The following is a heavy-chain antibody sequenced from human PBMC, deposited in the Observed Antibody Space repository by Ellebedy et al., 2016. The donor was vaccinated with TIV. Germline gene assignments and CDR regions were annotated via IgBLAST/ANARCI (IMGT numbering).Heavy chain of an antibody. V-gene: IGHV4-39*07. J-gene: IGHJ5*02. Sequence: MPSETLSLTFTVSDGSIISSSYFWAWVRQPPGKGLEWIGSVYYSGSTHSNPSPKSRLTITVDTSKNQFSLKLRSVTAADTAVYYCAREEVAGEYLDPWGQGTLVTVSS. CDR3: AREEVAGEYLDP. D-gene: IGHD2/OR15-2a*01. CDR2: VYYSGST. CDR1: DGSIISSSYF.